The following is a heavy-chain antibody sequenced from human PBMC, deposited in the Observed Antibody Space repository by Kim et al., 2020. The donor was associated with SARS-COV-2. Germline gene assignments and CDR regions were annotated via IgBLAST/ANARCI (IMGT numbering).Heavy chain of an antibody. CDR2: ITYDGSER. J-gene: IGHJ4*02. CDR1: GFTFNGYT. V-gene: IGHV3-30-3*01. CDR3: AKDKAATSLPDY. D-gene: IGHD6-25*01. Sequence: GGSLRLSCAASGFTFNGYTMHWVRQGPGKGLEWVAFITYDGSERYYADSVKGRFTVSRDKSKNTLYLQMNSLRAEDTAVYYCAKDKAATSLPDYWGQGTLVTVSS.